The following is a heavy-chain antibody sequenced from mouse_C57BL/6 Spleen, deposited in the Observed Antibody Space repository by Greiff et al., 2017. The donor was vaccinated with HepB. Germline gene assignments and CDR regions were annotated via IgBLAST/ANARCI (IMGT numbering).Heavy chain of an antibody. CDR3: ARNFYSNYVGAMDY. V-gene: IGHV2-2*01. Sequence: QVQLKESGPGLVQPSQSLSITCTVSGFSLTSYGVHWVRQSPGKGLEWLGVIWSGGSTDYNAAFISRLSISKDNSKSQVFFKMNSLQADDTAIYYCARNFYSNYVGAMDYWGQGTSVTVSS. CDR2: IWSGGST. CDR1: GFSLTSYG. J-gene: IGHJ4*01. D-gene: IGHD2-5*01.